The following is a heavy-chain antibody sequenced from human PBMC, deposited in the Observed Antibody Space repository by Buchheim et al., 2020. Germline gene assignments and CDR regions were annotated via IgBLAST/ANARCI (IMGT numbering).Heavy chain of an antibody. V-gene: IGHV3-48*03. CDR3: ARVGSRWKITKIQGGDY. CDR2: ISSGGSTI. D-gene: IGHD3-22*01. J-gene: IGHJ4*02. Sequence: EVQLVESGGGLVQPGGSLRLSCAASGFTFSSYEMNWVRQAPGKGLEWVSYISSGGSTIYYADSVKGRFTISRDNAKNSLYLQMNGLRAEDTAVYYCARVGSRWKITKIQGGDYWGQGTL. CDR1: GFTFSSYE.